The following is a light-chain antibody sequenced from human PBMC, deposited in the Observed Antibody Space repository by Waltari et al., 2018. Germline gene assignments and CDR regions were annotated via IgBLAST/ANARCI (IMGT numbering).Light chain of an antibody. Sequence: QAAVTREHSCVVFPGGTVTLTCGLSSGSLSTRHHPSWYQQTPGQAPRTVIFSTNTRSSGVPDRFSGYILGNKAALTITGAQADDESDYYCVLYMGRGFRVFGGGTKLTVL. V-gene: IGLV8-61*01. CDR1: SGSLSTRHH. CDR3: VLYMGRGFRV. CDR2: STN. J-gene: IGLJ3*02.